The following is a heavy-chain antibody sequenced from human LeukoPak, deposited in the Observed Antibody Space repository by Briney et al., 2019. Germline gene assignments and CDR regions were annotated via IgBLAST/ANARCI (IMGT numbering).Heavy chain of an antibody. D-gene: IGHD2/OR15-2a*01. CDR1: GYTFTSYD. CDR2: MNPNRGNT. J-gene: IGHJ6*02. CDR3: ARGNYFPYYYYYYGMDV. Sequence: ASVKVSCKASGYTFTSYDINWVRQATGQGLEWMGWMNPNRGNTGYAQKFQGRVTMTRNTSISTAYMELSSLRSEDTAVYYCARGNYFPYYYYYYGMDVWGQGTTVTVSS. V-gene: IGHV1-8*01.